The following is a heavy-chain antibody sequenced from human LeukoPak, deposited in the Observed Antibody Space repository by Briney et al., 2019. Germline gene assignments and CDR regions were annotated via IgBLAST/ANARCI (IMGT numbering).Heavy chain of an antibody. J-gene: IGHJ4*02. CDR1: GGTFSSYA. Sequence: SVKVSCKASGGTFSSYAISWVRQAPGQGLEWMGGIIPIFGTANYAQKFQGRVTITADESTSTAYMELSSLRSEDTAVYYCARSRGAGTLFDYWGQGTLVTVSS. CDR3: ARSRGAGTLFDY. V-gene: IGHV1-69*13. CDR2: IIPIFGTA. D-gene: IGHD6-19*01.